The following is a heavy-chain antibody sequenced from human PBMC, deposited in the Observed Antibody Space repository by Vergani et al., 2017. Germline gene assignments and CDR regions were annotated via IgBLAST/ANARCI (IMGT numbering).Heavy chain of an antibody. CDR1: GSSISSSSYY. Sequence: QLQLQESGPGLVKPSETLSLTCTVSGSSISSSSYYWGWIRQPPGKGLEWIGSIYYSGSTYYNPSLKSRVTISVDTSKNQFSLKLSAVTAADTAVYYCAREGDSSSYPYDADAFDIWGQGTMVTVSS. V-gene: IGHV4-39*02. J-gene: IGHJ3*02. CDR2: IYYSGST. D-gene: IGHD6-6*01. CDR3: AREGDSSSYPYDADAFDI.